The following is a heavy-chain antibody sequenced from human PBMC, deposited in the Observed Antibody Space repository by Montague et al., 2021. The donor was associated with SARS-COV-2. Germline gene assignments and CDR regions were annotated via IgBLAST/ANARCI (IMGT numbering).Heavy chain of an antibody. CDR2: FYSVGST. D-gene: IGHD1-14*01. Sequence: SETLSLTCTVSGASVGSSDWGWIRQSPGKGLEWIGYFYSVGSTDYNPSLKSRATISRDTSMNQFSLKVRSVTAADTAVYYCARETMTADAFDIWGQGTMATVSS. CDR1: GASVGSSD. CDR3: ARETMTADAFDI. V-gene: IGHV4-59*02. J-gene: IGHJ3*02.